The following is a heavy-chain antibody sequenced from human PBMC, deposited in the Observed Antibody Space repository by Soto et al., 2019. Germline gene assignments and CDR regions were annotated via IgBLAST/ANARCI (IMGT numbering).Heavy chain of an antibody. CDR3: ATRPPGATWYGVFDY. CDR2: VYHSGAT. J-gene: IGHJ4*02. CDR1: GASISNRY. Sequence: SETLSLTCTVSGASISNRYWSWIRQSPGKGPEWIGYVYHSGATNYNPSLETRVTISLDSSKNQFSLKLNSVTAADTAVYYCATRPPGATWYGVFDYWSQGTLVTISS. D-gene: IGHD6-13*01. V-gene: IGHV4-59*11.